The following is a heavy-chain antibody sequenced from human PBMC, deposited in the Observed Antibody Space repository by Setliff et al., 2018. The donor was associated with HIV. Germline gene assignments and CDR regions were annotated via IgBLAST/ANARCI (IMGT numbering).Heavy chain of an antibody. V-gene: IGHV4-59*11. D-gene: IGHD7-27*01. CDR2: IFYSGST. J-gene: IGHJ4*02. CDR3: ARAPNWGTYFDY. CDR1: GDSTSSHY. Sequence: LSLTCTVSGDSTSSHYWSWIRQPPGKGLEWIGYIFYSGSTNYNPSLKSRITISVDTSKNQFSLKLSSPTAADTAVYYCARAPNWGTYFDYWGQGTLVTVSS.